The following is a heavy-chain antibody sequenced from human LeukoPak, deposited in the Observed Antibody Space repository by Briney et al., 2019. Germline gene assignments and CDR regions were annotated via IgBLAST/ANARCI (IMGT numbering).Heavy chain of an antibody. CDR1: GFTFSSYA. J-gene: IGHJ6*02. D-gene: IGHD1-26*01. CDR3: AKYLGGWGEESRYYYGMDV. CDR2: ISGSGGST. Sequence: GGSLRLSCAASGFTFSSYAMSWVRQAPGKGLEWVSAISGSGGSTYYADSVKGGFTISRDNSKNTLYLQMNSLRAEDTAVYYCAKYLGGWGEESRYYYGMDVWGQGTTVTVSS. V-gene: IGHV3-23*01.